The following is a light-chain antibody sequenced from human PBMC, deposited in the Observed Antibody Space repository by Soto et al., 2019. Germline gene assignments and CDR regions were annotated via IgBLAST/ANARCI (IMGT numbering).Light chain of an antibody. CDR1: SSDVGSSNL. CDR3: CSYAGSGTYA. J-gene: IGLJ1*01. Sequence: QSALTQPASVSGSPGQSIAISCTGSSSDVGSSNLVSWFQQHPGKAPKLVIYEDNKRPSGIPNRFYGSKSGNTASLTISGLQTEDEAEYYCCSYAGSGTYAFGTGTKLTVL. V-gene: IGLV2-23*01. CDR2: EDN.